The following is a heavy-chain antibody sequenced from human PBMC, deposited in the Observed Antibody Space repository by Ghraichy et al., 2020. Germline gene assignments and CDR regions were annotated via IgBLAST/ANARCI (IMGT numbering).Heavy chain of an antibody. V-gene: IGHV1-46*01. J-gene: IGHJ5*02. CDR1: GYTFTNYY. CDR2: INPSGDTT. CDR3: AREVAQGVGAKIA. Sequence: ESLNISCKASGYTFTNYYMHWLRQAPGQGLEWMGRINPSGDTTNYAQKFQGRVTVTRDTSTSTLYMELSSLTSEDTAVYYCAREVAQGVGAKIAWGQGTLVTVSS. D-gene: IGHD1-26*01.